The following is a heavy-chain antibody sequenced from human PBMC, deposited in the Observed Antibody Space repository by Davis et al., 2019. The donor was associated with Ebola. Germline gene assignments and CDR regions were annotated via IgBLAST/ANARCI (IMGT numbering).Heavy chain of an antibody. CDR3: ATLRRTITGMDDGFDI. CDR2: IFPGDSDT. V-gene: IGHV5-51*01. D-gene: IGHD1-20*01. CDR1: GYTFTTYW. Sequence: GESLKISCKVSGYTFTTYWIVWVRQMPGKGLECMGIIFPGDSDTRYSPSFQGQVTISADKSISTAYLQWSSLKASDTAMYYCATLRRTITGMDDGFDIWGQGTMVTVSS. J-gene: IGHJ3*02.